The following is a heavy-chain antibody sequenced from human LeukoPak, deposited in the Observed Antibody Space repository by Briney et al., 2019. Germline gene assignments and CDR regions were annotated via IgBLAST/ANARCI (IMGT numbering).Heavy chain of an antibody. CDR3: ARVRKEWELYYFDY. V-gene: IGHV4-38-2*02. CDR2: IYHSGNT. D-gene: IGHD1-26*01. J-gene: IGHJ4*02. CDR1: GYSISSGYY. Sequence: SETLSLTCTVSGYSISSGYYWGWIRQPPGKGLEWIGSIYHSGNTYYNPSLKSRVTISVDTSKNQFSLKLSSVTAADTAVYYCARVRKEWELYYFDYWGQGTLVTVSS.